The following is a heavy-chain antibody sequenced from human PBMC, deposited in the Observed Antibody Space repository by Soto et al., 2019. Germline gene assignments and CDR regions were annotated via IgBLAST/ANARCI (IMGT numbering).Heavy chain of an antibody. D-gene: IGHD6-19*01. CDR1: GFTFSSYA. J-gene: IGHJ4*02. CDR3: AKDGSSGWMYYFDY. CDR2: ISGSGGST. V-gene: IGHV3-23*01. Sequence: EVQLLESGGGLVQPGGSLRLSCAASGFTFSSYAMSWVRQAPGKGLEWVSAISGSGGSTYYAESVKGRFTSPRDNSKNPLYLQMNRLRAEDTAVYYCAKDGSSGWMYYFDYWGQGTLVTVSS.